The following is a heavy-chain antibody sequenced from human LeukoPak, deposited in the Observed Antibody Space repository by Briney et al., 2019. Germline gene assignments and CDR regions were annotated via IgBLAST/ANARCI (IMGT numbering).Heavy chain of an antibody. CDR1: GFTFSSYG. CDR2: IWYDGSNK. D-gene: IGHD6-6*01. V-gene: IGHV3-33*01. J-gene: IGHJ4*02. Sequence: PGRSLRLSCAASGFTFSSYGMHWVRQAPGKGLEWVVVIWYDGSNKYYADSVKGRFTISRDNSKNTLYLQMNSLRAEDTAVYYCARGEYSSSATLDYWGQGTLVTVSS. CDR3: ARGEYSSSATLDY.